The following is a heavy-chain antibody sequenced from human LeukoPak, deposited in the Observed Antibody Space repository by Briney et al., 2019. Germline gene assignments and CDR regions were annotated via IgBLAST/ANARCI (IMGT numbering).Heavy chain of an antibody. D-gene: IGHD3-16*01. CDR1: GFTFSSYG. V-gene: IGHV3-21*01. J-gene: IGHJ4*02. Sequence: GGSLRLSCAASGFTFSSYGMHWVRQAPGKGLEWVSSISSSSSYIYYADSVKGRFTISRDNAKNSLYLQMNSLRAEDTAVYYCAREVQSGGGVYFDYWGQGTLVTVSS. CDR3: AREVQSGGGVYFDY. CDR2: ISSSSSYI.